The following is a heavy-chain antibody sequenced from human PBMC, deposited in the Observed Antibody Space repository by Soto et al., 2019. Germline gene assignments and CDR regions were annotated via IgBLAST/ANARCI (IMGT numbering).Heavy chain of an antibody. CDR2: ISYDGSNK. CDR3: AKKGKYQWLVLDY. Sequence: QVQLVESGGGVVQPGRSLRLSCAASGFTFSSYGMHWVRQAPGQGLEWVAVISYDGSNKYYADSVKGRFTISRDNSKNTLYLQMNSLRAEDTAVYYCAKKGKYQWLVLDYWGQGTLVTVSS. CDR1: GFTFSSYG. D-gene: IGHD6-19*01. V-gene: IGHV3-30*18. J-gene: IGHJ4*02.